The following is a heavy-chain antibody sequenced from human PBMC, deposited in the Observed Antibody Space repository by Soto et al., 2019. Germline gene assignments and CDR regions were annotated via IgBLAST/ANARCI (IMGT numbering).Heavy chain of an antibody. Sequence: GGSMRLSCAASGFTFNSYAMHWVRQDPGKGLEWVAVISYDGSNKYYADSVKGRFTISRDNSKNTLYLQMNSLRAEDTAVYYCARAPPPLYDSSGYYYVRNYYYGMDVWGQGTTVTVS. CDR1: GFTFNSYA. CDR2: ISYDGSNK. CDR3: ARAPPPLYDSSGYYYVRNYYYGMDV. D-gene: IGHD3-22*01. V-gene: IGHV3-30-3*01. J-gene: IGHJ6*02.